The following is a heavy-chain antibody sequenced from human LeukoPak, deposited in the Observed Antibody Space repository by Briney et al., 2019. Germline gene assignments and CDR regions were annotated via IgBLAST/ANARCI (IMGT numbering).Heavy chain of an antibody. CDR3: AGSITMIVVVNDAFDI. D-gene: IGHD3-22*01. CDR1: GDSISTNY. J-gene: IGHJ3*02. V-gene: IGHV4-39*07. CDR2: IYYSGST. Sequence: SETLSLTCTVSGDSISTNYWNWIRQPPGKGLEWIGSIYYSGSTYYNPSLKSRVTISVDTSKNQFSLKLSSVTAADTAVYYCAGSITMIVVVNDAFDIWGQGTMVTVSS.